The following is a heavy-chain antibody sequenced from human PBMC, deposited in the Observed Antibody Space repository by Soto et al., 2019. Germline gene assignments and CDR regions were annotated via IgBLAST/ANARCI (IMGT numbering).Heavy chain of an antibody. D-gene: IGHD2-2*01. CDR2: ISADGSTT. CDR1: GFVFSDYA. CDR3: ASVPIWCGSSSCYTEGFDS. V-gene: IGHV3-23*01. Sequence: PGGSLRLSCVASGFVFSDYAMSWVRQAPGKGLEWVSAISADGSTTYYANSVKGRFTVSRVNSKNTLYLEMNTLRAEDTAIYYCASVPIWCGSSSCYTEGFDSWGQGTRVTVS. J-gene: IGHJ4*02.